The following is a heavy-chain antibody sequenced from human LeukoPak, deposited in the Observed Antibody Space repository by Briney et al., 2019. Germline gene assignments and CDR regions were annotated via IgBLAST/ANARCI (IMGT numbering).Heavy chain of an antibody. CDR1: GFTFSSYS. V-gene: IGHV3-53*01. CDR3: ARGSVYYYYMDV. J-gene: IGHJ6*03. Sequence: GGSLRLSCAASGFTFSSYSMNWVRQAPGKGLEWVSVIYSGGSTYYADSVKGRFTISRDNSKNTLYLQMNSLRAEDTAVYYCARGSVYYYYMDVWGKGTTVTVSS. CDR2: IYSGGST.